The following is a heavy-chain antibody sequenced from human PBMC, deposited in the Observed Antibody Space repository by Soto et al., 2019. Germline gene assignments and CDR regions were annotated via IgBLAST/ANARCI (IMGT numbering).Heavy chain of an antibody. Sequence: SKTLSLTCTVSGGSISSYYWSWIRQPPGKGLEWIGYIYYSGSTNYNPSLKSRVTISVDTSKNQFSLKLSSVTAADTAVYYCARSGIAAAGDYYFDYWGQGTLVTVSS. CDR1: GGSISSYY. D-gene: IGHD6-13*01. J-gene: IGHJ4*02. CDR3: ARSGIAAAGDYYFDY. V-gene: IGHV4-59*01. CDR2: IYYSGST.